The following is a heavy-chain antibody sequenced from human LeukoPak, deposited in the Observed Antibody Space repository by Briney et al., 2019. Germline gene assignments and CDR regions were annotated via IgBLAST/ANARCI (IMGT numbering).Heavy chain of an antibody. D-gene: IGHD3-3*01. CDR2: ISGSGGST. V-gene: IGHV3-23*01. J-gene: IGHJ4*02. Sequence: GGSLRLSCAASGFTFSSYGMSWVRQAPGKGLEWVSAISGSGGSTYYADSVKGRFTISRDNSKNTPYLQMNSLRAKDTAIYYCARDERLLSFLKWGQGTLVTVSS. CDR3: ARDERLLSFLK. CDR1: GFTFSSYG.